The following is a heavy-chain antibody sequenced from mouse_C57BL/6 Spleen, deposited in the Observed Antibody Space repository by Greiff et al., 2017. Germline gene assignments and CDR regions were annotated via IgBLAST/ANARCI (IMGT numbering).Heavy chain of an antibody. CDR1: GYAFSSSW. V-gene: IGHV1-82*01. Sequence: QVQLQQSGPELVKPGASVKISCKASGYAFSSSWMNWVKQRPGKGLEWIGRIYPGDGDTNYNGKFKGKATLTADKSSSTAYMQLSSLTSEDSAVYVCARIYGSSYGYFDVWGTGTTVTVSS. D-gene: IGHD1-1*01. CDR3: ARIYGSSYGYFDV. J-gene: IGHJ1*03. CDR2: IYPGDGDT.